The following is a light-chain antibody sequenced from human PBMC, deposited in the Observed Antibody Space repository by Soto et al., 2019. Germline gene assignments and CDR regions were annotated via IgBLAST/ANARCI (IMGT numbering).Light chain of an antibody. Sequence: IQMTQSPSTLSASVGDRVTITCRASQSIGKHLNWYQQKPGKAPKFLIYGASTLQSGVPSRFTGSGSGTDFTLTVNSLQAEDFATYYCQQSYTSPTTFGQGTRLE. J-gene: IGKJ5*01. V-gene: IGKV1-39*01. CDR1: QSIGKH. CDR3: QQSYTSPTT. CDR2: GAS.